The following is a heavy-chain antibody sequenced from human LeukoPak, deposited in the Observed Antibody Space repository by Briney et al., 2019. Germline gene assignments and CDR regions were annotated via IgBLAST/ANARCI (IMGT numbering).Heavy chain of an antibody. J-gene: IGHJ4*02. CDR2: IYYSGST. Sequence: SETLSLTCTVSGGSISSSSDYWGWIRQPPGKGLEWIGSIYYSGSTYYIPSLKSRVTISVDTSKNQFSLELSSVTAADTAVYYCARHSGDYYDSSGYLDYWGQGTLVTVSS. CDR3: ARHSGDYYDSSGYLDY. CDR1: GGSISSSSDY. D-gene: IGHD3-22*01. V-gene: IGHV4-39*01.